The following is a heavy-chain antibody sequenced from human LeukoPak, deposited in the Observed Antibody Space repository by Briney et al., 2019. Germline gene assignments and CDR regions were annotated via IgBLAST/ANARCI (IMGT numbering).Heavy chain of an antibody. CDR3: ARDQGVTTLGDKDDNWFDP. CDR1: GGTFISYA. D-gene: IGHD4-11*01. J-gene: IGHJ5*02. CDR2: IIPIFGTA. V-gene: IGHV1-69*01. Sequence: GSSVKVSCKASGGTFISYAISWVRQAPGQGLEWMGGIIPIFGTANYAQKFQGRVTITADESTHTAYMELSSLRSEGTAVYYCARDQGVTTLGDKDDNWFDPWGQGTLVTVSS.